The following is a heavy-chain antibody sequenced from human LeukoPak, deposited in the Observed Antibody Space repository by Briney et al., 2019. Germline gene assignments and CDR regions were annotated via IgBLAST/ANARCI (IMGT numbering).Heavy chain of an antibody. CDR2: IYYSGST. Sequence: SETLSLTCTVSGGSISSYYWSWIRQPPGKGLEWIGYIYYSGSTNYNPSLKSRVTISVDTSKNQFSLKLNSVTAADTAVYYCAAGAAQGAFDIWGQGTMVTVSS. CDR1: GGSISSYY. D-gene: IGHD1-26*01. CDR3: AAGAAQGAFDI. V-gene: IGHV4-59*01. J-gene: IGHJ3*02.